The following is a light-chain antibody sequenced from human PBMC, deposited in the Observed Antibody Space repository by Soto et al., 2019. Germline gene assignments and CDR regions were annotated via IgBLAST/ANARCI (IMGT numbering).Light chain of an antibody. CDR3: QQSYSTPCT. Sequence: DLQMTQSPSSLSVSVGDRVTITCRASQRISSYLNWYQQKEGKAPKLLISSASSLQSGVPSRFSGRGSWRGFTLTISSLQPEDLATYYCQQSYSTPCTFGQGTKLEIK. CDR1: QRISSY. V-gene: IGKV1-39*01. CDR2: SAS. J-gene: IGKJ2*02.